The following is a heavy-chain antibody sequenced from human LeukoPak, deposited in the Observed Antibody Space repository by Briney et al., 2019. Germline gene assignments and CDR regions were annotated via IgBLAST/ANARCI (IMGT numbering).Heavy chain of an antibody. CDR2: IYYSGST. Sequence: PSETLSLTCTVSGGSISSSSYYWGWIRQPPGKGLEWIGSIYYSGSTYYNPSLKSRVTISVDTSKNQFSLKLSSVTAADTAVYYCARDGQQLWLGGYFDYWGQGTLVTVSS. J-gene: IGHJ4*02. CDR3: ARDGQQLWLGGYFDY. D-gene: IGHD5-18*01. V-gene: IGHV4-39*07. CDR1: GGSISSSSYY.